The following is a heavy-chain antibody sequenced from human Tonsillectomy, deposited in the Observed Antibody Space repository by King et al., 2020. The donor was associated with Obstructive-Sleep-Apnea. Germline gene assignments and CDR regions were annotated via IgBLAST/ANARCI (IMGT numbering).Heavy chain of an antibody. J-gene: IGHJ6*02. CDR1: GFTFSSYS. CDR3: AREFHIAAATDYYYYGLDV. CDR2: ISSTSMYI. V-gene: IGHV3-21*01. Sequence: VQLVESGGGLVKPGGSLRLSCAASGFTFSSYSMNWVRQAPGKGLEWGSSISSTSMYIYYADSVKGRFTISRDNAKNSLYLQLSGLSAEDTAVYYCAREFHIAAATDYYYYGLDVWGQGTTVTVSS. D-gene: IGHD6-13*01.